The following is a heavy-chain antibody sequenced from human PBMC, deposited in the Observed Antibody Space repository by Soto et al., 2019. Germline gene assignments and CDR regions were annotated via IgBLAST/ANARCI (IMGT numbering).Heavy chain of an antibody. J-gene: IGHJ5*02. D-gene: IGHD5-12*01. CDR3: ERDMAHIGFDP. Sequence: QVQLQESGPGLVKPSQTLSLTFTVSDGSISSGGYNWSWNHQHPGKGLEWNGSIYYSGSTYYNPSLKSRVTISVDTSKNQFSLKLSSVTAADTAVYYCERDMAHIGFDPWGQGTLVTVS. V-gene: IGHV4-31*03. CDR2: IYYSGST. CDR1: DGSISSGGYN.